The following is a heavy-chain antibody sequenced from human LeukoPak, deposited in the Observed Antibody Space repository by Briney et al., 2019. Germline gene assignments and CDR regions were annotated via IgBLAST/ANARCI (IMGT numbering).Heavy chain of an antibody. CDR1: GFTFSSYA. Sequence: GGSLRLSCAASGFTFSSYAMSWVRQAPGKGLEWVSAISGSGGSTYYADSVKGRFTISRDNSKNTLYLQMNNLRAEDTAVYYCATYGDYALFDLQHWGQGTLVSVSS. D-gene: IGHD4-17*01. J-gene: IGHJ1*01. CDR2: ISGSGGST. V-gene: IGHV3-23*01. CDR3: ATYGDYALFDLQH.